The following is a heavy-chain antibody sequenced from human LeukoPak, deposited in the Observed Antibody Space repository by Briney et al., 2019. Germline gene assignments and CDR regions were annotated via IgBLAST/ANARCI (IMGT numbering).Heavy chain of an antibody. CDR2: ISWNSGSI. J-gene: IGHJ3*02. CDR3: ARGRKARVISDAFDI. D-gene: IGHD3-22*01. V-gene: IGHV3-9*01. CDR1: GFTFDDYA. Sequence: GRSLRLSCAASGFTFDDYAMHWVRQAPGKGLEWVSGISWNSGSIGYADSVKGRFTISRDNAKNSLYLQMNSLRAEDTAVYYCARGRKARVISDAFDIWGQGTMVTVSS.